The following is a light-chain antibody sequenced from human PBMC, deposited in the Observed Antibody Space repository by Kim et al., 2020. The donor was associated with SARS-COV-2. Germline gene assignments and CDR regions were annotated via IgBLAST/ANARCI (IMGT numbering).Light chain of an antibody. V-gene: IGLV2-23*02. CDR1: SSDVGIYTL. Sequence: QPITIACTGTSSDVGIYTLVSWYQQHPGKAPKLMIYEVSKRPSGVSNRFSGSKSGNTASLTISGLQAEDEADYYCCSYAGSSTSVVFGGGTQLTVL. CDR2: EVS. J-gene: IGLJ2*01. CDR3: CSYAGSSTSVV.